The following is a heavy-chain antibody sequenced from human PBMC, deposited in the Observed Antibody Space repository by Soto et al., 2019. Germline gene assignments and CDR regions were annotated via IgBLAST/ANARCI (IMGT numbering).Heavy chain of an antibody. D-gene: IGHD3-9*01. V-gene: IGHV4-61*01. CDR3: ARVPLTSDSDL. J-gene: IGHJ2*01. CDR1: GGSVSGGSYC. CDR2: VYNSGST. Sequence: QVQLQESGPGLVKPSETLSLTCTVSGGSVSGGSYCWSWIRQPPGKGLECIGYVYNSGSTTYNPSPNIRVAISVDTAKNQFSLGLSSVTAADTAVYYCARVPLTSDSDLWGRGTLVTVSS.